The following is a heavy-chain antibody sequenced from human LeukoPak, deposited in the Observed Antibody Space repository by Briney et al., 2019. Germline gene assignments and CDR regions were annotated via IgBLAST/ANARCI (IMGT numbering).Heavy chain of an antibody. V-gene: IGHV3-23*01. Sequence: GGSLRLSCAASGFTFSSYAMSWVRQAPGKGLEWVSAISGSGGSTYYADSVKGRFTISRDNSKNTLYLQMNSLRAEDTAVYYCAKEVVVVPAAISPNWFDPWGQGTLVTVSS. CDR3: AKEVVVVPAAISPNWFDP. J-gene: IGHJ5*02. D-gene: IGHD2-2*01. CDR1: GFTFSSYA. CDR2: ISGSGGST.